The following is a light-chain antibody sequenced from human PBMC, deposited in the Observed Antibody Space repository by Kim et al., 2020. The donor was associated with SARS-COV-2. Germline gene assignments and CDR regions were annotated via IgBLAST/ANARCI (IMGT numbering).Light chain of an antibody. CDR3: QQHKSYSWT. Sequence: GDRVTITCRASQSVSSWLAWYQQKPGKAPKVLIYDASSLESGVPSRFSGNGSETEFTLTISSLQPDDYATYYCQQHKSYSWTFGQGTKVDIK. V-gene: IGKV1-5*01. CDR2: DAS. CDR1: QSVSSW. J-gene: IGKJ1*01.